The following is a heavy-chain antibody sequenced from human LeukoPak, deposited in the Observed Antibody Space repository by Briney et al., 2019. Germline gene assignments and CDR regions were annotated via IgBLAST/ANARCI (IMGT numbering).Heavy chain of an antibody. CDR2: ISSSSSYI. CDR3: ARCVATAMVTYFFDY. CDR1: GFTFSDYR. Sequence: PGGSLRLSCAASGFTFSDYRMNWVRQAPGKGLEWVSSISSSSSYIYYADSLKGRFTISRDNARTSLYLQMNSLRAEDTAVYYCARCVATAMVTYFFDYWGQGTLVTVSS. J-gene: IGHJ4*02. D-gene: IGHD5-18*01. V-gene: IGHV3-21*01.